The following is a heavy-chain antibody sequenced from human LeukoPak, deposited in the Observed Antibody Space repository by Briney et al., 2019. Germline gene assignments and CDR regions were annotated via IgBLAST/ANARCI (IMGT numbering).Heavy chain of an antibody. CDR3: ARLFIDGSGWYDFDY. J-gene: IGHJ4*02. V-gene: IGHV5-51*01. Sequence: GESLKISCKGSGYSFTSYWIGWVRQMPGKGLEWMGIIYPGDSDTRYSPSFQGQVTISADKSISTAYLQWSSLKASDTAVYYCARLFIDGSGWYDFDYWGQGTLVTVSS. CDR1: GYSFTSYW. D-gene: IGHD6-19*01. CDR2: IYPGDSDT.